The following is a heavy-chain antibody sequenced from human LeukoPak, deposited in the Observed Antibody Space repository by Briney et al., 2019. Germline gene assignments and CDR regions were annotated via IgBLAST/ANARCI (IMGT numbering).Heavy chain of an antibody. J-gene: IGHJ4*02. CDR2: FSYSGSSGST. CDR1: GGSISNYH. CDR3: ARGGSFGHYDY. D-gene: IGHD3-3*02. Sequence: SETLSLTCTVSGGSISNYHWSWIRLPPGKGLEWIGYFSYSGSSGSTNYNPSLKSRVTISVDRSKNQVSLRLSSLTPADTAVYYCARGGSFGHYDYWGQGTLVTVSP. V-gene: IGHV4-59*01.